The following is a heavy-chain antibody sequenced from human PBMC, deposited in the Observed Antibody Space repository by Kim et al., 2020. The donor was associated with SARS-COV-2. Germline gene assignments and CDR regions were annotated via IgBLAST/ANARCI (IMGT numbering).Heavy chain of an antibody. CDR3: TRPKKEYYYDSSGYYWNYYYCMDV. CDR2: IRSKANSYAT. J-gene: IGHJ6*02. V-gene: IGHV3-73*01. D-gene: IGHD3-22*01. Sequence: GGSLRLSCAASGFTFSGSAMHWVRQASGKGLEWVGRIRSKANSYATAYAASVKGRFTISRDDSKNTAYLQMNSLKTEDTAVYYCTRPKKEYYYDSSGYYWNYYYCMDVWGQGTTVTVSS. CDR1: GFTFSGSA.